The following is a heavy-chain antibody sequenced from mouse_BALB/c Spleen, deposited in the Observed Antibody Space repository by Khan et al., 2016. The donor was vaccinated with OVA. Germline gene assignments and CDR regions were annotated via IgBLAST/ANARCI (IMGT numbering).Heavy chain of an antibody. CDR3: ARIPTFITTALDY. D-gene: IGHD1-2*01. Sequence: EVELVESGGGLVQPGGSLKLSCAVSGFTFSSNTMSWVRQTPEKRLEWVAYITNGGGNTYYPDTVKGRFTISRDNAKNTLYLQMSSLKSEDTAMYYCARIPTFITTALDYWGQGTSVTVSS. V-gene: IGHV5-12-2*01. CDR2: ITNGGGNT. J-gene: IGHJ4*01. CDR1: GFTFSSNT.